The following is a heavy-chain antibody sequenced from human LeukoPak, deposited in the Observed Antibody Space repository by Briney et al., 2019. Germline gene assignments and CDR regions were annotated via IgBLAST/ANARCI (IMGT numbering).Heavy chain of an antibody. Sequence: GGSLRLSCAASGFTFSSYSMNWVRQAPGKGLEWVSSISSSSSYIYYADSVKGRFTISRDNAKNSLYLQMNSLRAEDTAVYYCARVITMVRGVIISYYYYYMDVWGKGTTVTISS. J-gene: IGHJ6*03. CDR3: ARVITMVRGVIISYYYYYMDV. CDR1: GFTFSSYS. V-gene: IGHV3-21*01. CDR2: ISSSSSYI. D-gene: IGHD3-10*01.